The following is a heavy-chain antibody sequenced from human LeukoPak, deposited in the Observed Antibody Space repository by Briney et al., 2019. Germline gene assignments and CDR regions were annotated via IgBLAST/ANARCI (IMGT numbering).Heavy chain of an antibody. CDR1: GGSISSSNW. CDR2: IYHSGST. D-gene: IGHD6-19*01. J-gene: IGHJ4*02. CDR3: ARVGYSSGWRVDY. Sequence: PSETLSLTCAVSGGSISSSNWWSWVRQPPGKGLEWIGEIYHSGSTNYDPSLKSRVTISVDKSKNQFSLKLSSVTAADRAVYYCARVGYSSGWRVDYWGQGTLVTVSS. V-gene: IGHV4-4*02.